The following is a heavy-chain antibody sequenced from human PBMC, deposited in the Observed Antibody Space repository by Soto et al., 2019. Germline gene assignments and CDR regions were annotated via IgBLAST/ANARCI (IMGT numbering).Heavy chain of an antibody. Sequence: EVQLVESGGGLVQPGGSLRLSCGASGLAFSTSWMAWVRQAPGTGLEWVSELNTDGSVKTYVDAVWGLVNISRDNSKNSALPPRNRPRVEDPAIYYCARDPYFGAIDYWGRGTLVTVSP. CDR1: GLAFSTSW. CDR3: ARDPYFGAIDY. V-gene: IGHV3-7*01. J-gene: IGHJ4*02. D-gene: IGHD1-26*01. CDR2: LNTDGSVK.